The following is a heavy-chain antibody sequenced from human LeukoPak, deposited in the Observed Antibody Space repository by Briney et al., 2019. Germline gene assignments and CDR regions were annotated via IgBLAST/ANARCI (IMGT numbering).Heavy chain of an antibody. CDR2: IKPGGSEK. CDR3: AMAGYNDGPFDFDY. CDR1: GFMFSSYS. J-gene: IGHJ4*02. Sequence: GGSLRLSCAASGFMFSSYSINWVRQAPGKGLEEVASIKPGGSEKYYVDSAKGRFTISRDNAKNSVSLQMNSLRAEDTAVYYCAMAGYNDGPFDFDYWGQGTLVTVSS. D-gene: IGHD5-18*01. V-gene: IGHV3-7*01.